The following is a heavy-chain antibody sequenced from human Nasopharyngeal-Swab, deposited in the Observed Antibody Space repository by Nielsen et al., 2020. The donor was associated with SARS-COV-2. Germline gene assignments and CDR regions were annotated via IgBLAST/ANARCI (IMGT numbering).Heavy chain of an antibody. CDR2: ISGSGAAT. Sequence: GESLKISCAASGFSFSSYAMSWVRQAPGKGLEWVSAISGSGAATYYGDSVKGRFSIFRDSSNNTLYLQMNSLRAEDTAVYYCARDHCSGGSCYRFDPWGQGTLGNVSS. CDR1: GFSFSSYA. J-gene: IGHJ5*02. D-gene: IGHD2-15*01. V-gene: IGHV3-23*01. CDR3: ARDHCSGGSCYRFDP.